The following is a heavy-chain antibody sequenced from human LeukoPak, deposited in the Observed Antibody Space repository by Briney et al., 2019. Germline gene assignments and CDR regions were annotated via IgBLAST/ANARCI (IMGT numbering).Heavy chain of an antibody. CDR2: IYYTGST. J-gene: IGHJ4*02. D-gene: IGHD3-10*01. V-gene: IGHV4-39*01. CDR1: GGSISTSSYY. CDR3: ARRPGSGSRHFDY. Sequence: SETLFLTCTVSGGSISTSSYYWSWIRQPPGKRPEWIGTIYYTGSTYYNPSLKSRVTISVDASKNQFSLILSSVTAADTAVYYCARRPGSGSRHFDYWGQGTLVTVSS.